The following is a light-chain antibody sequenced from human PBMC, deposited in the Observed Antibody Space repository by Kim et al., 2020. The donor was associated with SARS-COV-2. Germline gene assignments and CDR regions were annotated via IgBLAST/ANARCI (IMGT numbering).Light chain of an antibody. CDR3: SSYTSSTTWV. Sequence: GQAVTISCTGTSSDVDGYNYVSWYQQHPDKAPKLMIYDVSKRPSGVSNRFSGSKSGNTASLTISGLRAEDEADYYCSSYTSSTTWVFGGGTQLTVL. CDR2: DVS. CDR1: SSDVDGYNY. V-gene: IGLV2-14*04. J-gene: IGLJ3*02.